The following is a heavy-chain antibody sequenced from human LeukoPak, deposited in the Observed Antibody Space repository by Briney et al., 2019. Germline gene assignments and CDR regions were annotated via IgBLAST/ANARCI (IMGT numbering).Heavy chain of an antibody. CDR1: GGSIRGSSDY. D-gene: IGHD1-26*01. V-gene: IGHV4-39*01. CDR2: VYYSGST. CDR3: ARNESVLGTTGLNDFFDD. Sequence: SETLSLTCTVSGGSIRGSSDYWGWIRQSPGKGLDWIGSVYYSGSTYYNPSLKSRVSISVDTSKNQFHLRLTSVTAADTAVYYCARNESVLGTTGLNDFFDDWGQGTLVTVSS. J-gene: IGHJ4*02.